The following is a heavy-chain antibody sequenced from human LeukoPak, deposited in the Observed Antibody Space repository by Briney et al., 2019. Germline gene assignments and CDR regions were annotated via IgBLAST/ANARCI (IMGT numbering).Heavy chain of an antibody. D-gene: IGHD6-19*01. J-gene: IGHJ4*02. CDR1: GFTFSSYA. CDR3: VKDTNNPGVAGGDS. Sequence: GRSLRLSCAASGFTFSSYAMHWVRQAPGKGLEWVAVISYDGSNKYYADSVKGRFTISRDNSKNTLYLQITNLRPEDTAVYYCVKDTNNPGVAGGDSWGRGTLVTVSS. CDR2: ISYDGSNK. V-gene: IGHV3-30*14.